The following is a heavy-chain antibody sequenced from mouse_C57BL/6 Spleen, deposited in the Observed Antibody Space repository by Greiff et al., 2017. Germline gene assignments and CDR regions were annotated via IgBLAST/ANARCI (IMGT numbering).Heavy chain of an antibody. CDR1: GYTFTDYY. Sequence: VQLKQSGPELAKPGASVKISCKASGYTFTDYYMNWVKQSHGKSLEWIGDINPNNGGTSYNQKFKGKDTLNVDKSSSTAYMELRSLTSEDAAVYYCARRHSNYSWFAYWGQGTLVTVSA. D-gene: IGHD2-5*01. J-gene: IGHJ3*01. V-gene: IGHV1-26*01. CDR3: ARRHSNYSWFAY. CDR2: INPNNGGT.